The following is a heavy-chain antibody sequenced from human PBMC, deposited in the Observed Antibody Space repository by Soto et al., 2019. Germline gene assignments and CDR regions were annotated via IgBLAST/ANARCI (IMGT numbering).Heavy chain of an antibody. CDR2: IDWDDDK. J-gene: IGHJ6*01. D-gene: IGHD2-15*01. CDR1: GFSLKTSGMS. CDR3: ARTEALCMGASCPYSYHYGMEV. Sequence: SGPTLVNPTQTLTLTCTFSGFSLKTSGMSVTWIRQPPGKALELLAGIDWDDDKYYSPSLKTRLTISKDTSKNQVILTPTNMGPVDTGTYYCARTEALCMGASCPYSYHYGMEVWGQGT. V-gene: IGHV2-70*11.